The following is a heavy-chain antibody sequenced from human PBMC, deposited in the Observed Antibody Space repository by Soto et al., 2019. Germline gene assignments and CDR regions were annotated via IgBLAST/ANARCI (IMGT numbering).Heavy chain of an antibody. CDR3: AKDPKQWLVRGYYFDY. Sequence: GGSLRLSCAASGFTFSSYWVSWVRQAPGKGLEWVSAISGSGGSTYYADSVKGRFTISRDNSKNTLYLQMNSLRAEDTAVYYCAKDPKQWLVRGYYFDYWGQGTLVTVSS. J-gene: IGHJ4*02. D-gene: IGHD6-19*01. V-gene: IGHV3-23*01. CDR2: ISGSGGST. CDR1: GFTFSSYW.